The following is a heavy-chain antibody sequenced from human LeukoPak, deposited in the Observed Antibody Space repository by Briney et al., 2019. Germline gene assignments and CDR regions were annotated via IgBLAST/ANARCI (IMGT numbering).Heavy chain of an antibody. Sequence: PSETLSLTCAVYGGSFSGYYWSWIRQPPGKGLEWIGEINHSGSTNYNPSLKSRVTISVDTSKNQFSLKLSSVTAAGTAVYYCARGLRFTMVRGVMRWFDPWGQGTLVTVSS. CDR2: INHSGST. V-gene: IGHV4-34*01. D-gene: IGHD3-10*01. CDR1: GGSFSGYY. CDR3: ARGLRFTMVRGVMRWFDP. J-gene: IGHJ5*02.